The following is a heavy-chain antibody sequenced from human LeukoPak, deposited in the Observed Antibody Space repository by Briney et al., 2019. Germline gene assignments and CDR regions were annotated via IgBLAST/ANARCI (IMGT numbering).Heavy chain of an antibody. CDR2: LSGESGR. Sequence: GGSLRLSCVVSGFTLSDNPMSWVRQAPGKGLEWVSALSGESGRYYADTVKGRFTISRDNAKNTLCLQMNSLRAEDTAVYYCARERTMVTARGYYYYGMDVWGQGTTVTVSS. V-gene: IGHV3-23*01. D-gene: IGHD5-18*01. CDR3: ARERTMVTARGYYYYGMDV. J-gene: IGHJ6*02. CDR1: GFTLSDNP.